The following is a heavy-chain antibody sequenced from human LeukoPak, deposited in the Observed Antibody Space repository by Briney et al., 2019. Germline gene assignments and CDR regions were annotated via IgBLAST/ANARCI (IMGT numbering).Heavy chain of an antibody. Sequence: SETLSLTCTVSGGSISSGGYYWSWIRQHPGEGLEWIGYIYYSGSAYYNPLLKSRVTISVDTSKNQFSLKLSSVTAADTAVYYCARDEEPRSSWYMTWGQGTLVTVSS. V-gene: IGHV4-31*03. CDR1: GGSISSGGYY. CDR2: IYYSGSA. J-gene: IGHJ5*02. D-gene: IGHD6-13*01. CDR3: ARDEEPRSSWYMT.